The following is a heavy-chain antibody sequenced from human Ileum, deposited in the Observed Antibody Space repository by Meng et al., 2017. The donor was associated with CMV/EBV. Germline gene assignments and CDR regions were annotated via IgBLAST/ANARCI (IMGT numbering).Heavy chain of an antibody. CDR3: ARGSYCSSNRCHFYNWFDP. V-gene: IGHV3-74*01. CDR1: FSIYW. CDR2: INSDGSST. Sequence: FSIYWMHWFRQAPGNGLVWVSRINSDGSSTSYADSVKGRFTISRDNAKNTLYLQMNSLRAEDTAVYYCARGSYCSSNRCHFYNWFDPWGQGTLVTVSS. J-gene: IGHJ5*02. D-gene: IGHD2-2*01.